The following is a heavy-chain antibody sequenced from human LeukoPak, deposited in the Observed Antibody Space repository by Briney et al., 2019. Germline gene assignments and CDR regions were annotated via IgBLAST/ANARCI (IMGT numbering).Heavy chain of an antibody. V-gene: IGHV3-74*01. D-gene: IGHD1-26*01. CDR1: GFTFSSYW. Sequence: GGSLRLSCAASGFTFSSYWMHWVRQAPGKGLVWISGINTDGSTTRYADSVKGRFTISRDNSKNTLSLQMNSLRAEDTAVYYCAREEVLRVAFDIWGQGTMVTVSS. J-gene: IGHJ3*02. CDR2: INTDGSTT. CDR3: AREEVLRVAFDI.